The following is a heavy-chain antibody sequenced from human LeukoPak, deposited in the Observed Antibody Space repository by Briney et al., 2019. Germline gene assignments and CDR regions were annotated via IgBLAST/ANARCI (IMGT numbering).Heavy chain of an antibody. CDR2: MNPNSGNT. D-gene: IGHD6-19*01. V-gene: IGHV1-8*03. Sequence: ASVKVSCKASGYTFTSYDINWVRQAPGQGLEWMGWMNPNSGNTGYAQKFQGRVTITRNTSISTAYMELSSLRSEDTAVYYCARGSSGWYDAFDIWGQGTMVTVSS. CDR1: GYTFTSYD. J-gene: IGHJ3*02. CDR3: ARGSSGWYDAFDI.